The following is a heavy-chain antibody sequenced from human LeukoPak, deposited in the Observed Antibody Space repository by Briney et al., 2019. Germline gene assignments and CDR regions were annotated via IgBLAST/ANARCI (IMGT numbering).Heavy chain of an antibody. CDR1: GFTFSTFA. D-gene: IGHD3-3*01. CDR3: AKLLMSGYSYYFDY. V-gene: IGHV3-23*01. CDR2: ISGGGGNT. J-gene: IGHJ4*02. Sequence: GGSLRLSCAASGFTFSTFAMSWVRQAPGKGLEWVSAISGGGGNTYYADSVKGRFTISRDNSKNTLYLQMNSLRAEDTAVYYCAKLLMSGYSYYFDYWGQGTLVTVSS.